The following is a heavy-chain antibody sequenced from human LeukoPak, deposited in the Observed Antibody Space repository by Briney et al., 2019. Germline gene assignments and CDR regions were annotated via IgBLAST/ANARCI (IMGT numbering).Heavy chain of an antibody. D-gene: IGHD2-2*01. CDR2: ISAYNGNT. CDR1: GYAFTSYG. V-gene: IGHV1-18*01. Sequence: ASVKVSCKASGYAFTSYGISWVRQAAGQGVEWMGWISAYNGNTNNTQKPQGRDTMNTDTSTSTAYMGMRSLRSDETAVYYCARHSIYCSSTSCYAPWGQGTLVTVSS. J-gene: IGHJ5*02. CDR3: ARHSIYCSSTSCYAP.